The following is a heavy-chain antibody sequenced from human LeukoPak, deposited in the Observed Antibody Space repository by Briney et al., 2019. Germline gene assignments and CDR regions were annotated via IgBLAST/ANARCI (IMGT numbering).Heavy chain of an antibody. D-gene: IGHD5-18*01. CDR3: ARDHPRGYSSGYTNAFGI. CDR1: GGSISSYY. J-gene: IGHJ3*02. CDR2: IYTSGST. Sequence: SETLSLTCTVSGGSISSYYWSWIRLPAGKGLEWIGRIYTSGSTNYNPSLKSRVTMSVDTSKDQFSLKLSSVTAADTAVYYCARDHPRGYSSGYTNAFGIWGQGTMVTVSS. V-gene: IGHV4-4*07.